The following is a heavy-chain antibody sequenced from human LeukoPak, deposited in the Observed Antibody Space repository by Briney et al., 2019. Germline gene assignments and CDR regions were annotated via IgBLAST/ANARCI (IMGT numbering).Heavy chain of an antibody. J-gene: IGHJ5*02. D-gene: IGHD2-15*01. CDR3: AKTQGYYDA. Sequence: PGGSLRLSCVASGFTFSNYAMTWVRQAPGKGLEMVSGIYCDDDKTVYGDAVKGRFTISRDNSKNTLFLQMNSLRADDTAVYYCAKTQGYYDAWGQGALVTVSS. CDR1: GFTFSNYA. CDR2: IYCDDDKT. V-gene: IGHV3-23*01.